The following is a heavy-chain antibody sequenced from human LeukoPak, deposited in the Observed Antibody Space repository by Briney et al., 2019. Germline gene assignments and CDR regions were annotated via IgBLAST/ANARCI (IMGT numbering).Heavy chain of an antibody. Sequence: SETRSLTCAVYGGSFSGYYWSWIRQPPGKGLEWIGEINHSGSTNYNPSLKSRVTISVDTSKNQFSLKLSSVTAADTAVYYCARLRIAARTPFDYWGQGTLVTVSS. J-gene: IGHJ4*02. V-gene: IGHV4-34*01. D-gene: IGHD6-6*01. CDR3: ARLRIAARTPFDY. CDR2: INHSGST. CDR1: GGSFSGYY.